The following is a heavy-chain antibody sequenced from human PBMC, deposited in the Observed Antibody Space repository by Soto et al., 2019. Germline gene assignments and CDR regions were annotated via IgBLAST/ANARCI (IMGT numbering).Heavy chain of an antibody. CDR1: GAALNSGNYY. V-gene: IGHV4-31*03. Sequence: PSETLSLTCSVSGAALNSGNYYWSWIRQVPGKGLEWIGHIYVTGAVDYNPSLRDRITISQDTSERQFSLNLRLGTAADTAVYYCARLRIATNNYKWFDPWGQGTLVTVSS. J-gene: IGHJ5*02. CDR3: ARLRIATNNYKWFDP. CDR2: IYVTGAV. D-gene: IGHD2-21*01.